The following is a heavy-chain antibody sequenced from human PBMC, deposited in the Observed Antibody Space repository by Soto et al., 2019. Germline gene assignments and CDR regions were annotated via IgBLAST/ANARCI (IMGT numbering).Heavy chain of an antibody. V-gene: IGHV3-15*07. CDR3: TTPDYYYDSSGYYPNDY. J-gene: IGHJ4*02. CDR1: GFTFSNAW. D-gene: IGHD3-22*01. CDR2: IKSKTDGGAT. Sequence: GGSLRLSCAASGFTFSNAWMNWVRQAPGKGLEWVGRIKSKTDGGATDYAAPVKGRFTISRDDSKNTLYLQMNSLKTEDTAVYYCTTPDYYYDSSGYYPNDYWGQGTLVTVSS.